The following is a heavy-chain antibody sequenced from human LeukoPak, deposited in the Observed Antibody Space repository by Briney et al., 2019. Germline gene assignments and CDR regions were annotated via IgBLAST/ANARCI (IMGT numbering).Heavy chain of an antibody. Sequence: PGGSLRLSCAASGFTFSSYWVSWVRQAPGKELEWVTNIKQDGSEKYYVDSVKGRSTISRDNAKNSLYLQMNSLRAEDTAVYYCARWWELLLGDAFDIWGQGTMVTVSS. CDR3: ARWWELLLGDAFDI. D-gene: IGHD1-26*01. CDR2: IKQDGSEK. V-gene: IGHV3-7*01. J-gene: IGHJ3*02. CDR1: GFTFSSYW.